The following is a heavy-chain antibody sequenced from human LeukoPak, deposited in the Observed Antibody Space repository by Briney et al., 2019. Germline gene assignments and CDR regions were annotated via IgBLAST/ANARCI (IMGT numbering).Heavy chain of an antibody. Sequence: GGSLRISCATSGFTFTNYWMNWVRQAPGNGLEWLTNIKQDGSVRHYVDSVKGRFTISRDNAKNTLYLQMNSLRAEDTAVYYCARDLYSTGSFDSWGQGTLVTVSS. V-gene: IGHV3-7*01. CDR1: GFTFTNYW. CDR2: IKQDGSVR. D-gene: IGHD6-19*01. J-gene: IGHJ4*02. CDR3: ARDLYSTGSFDS.